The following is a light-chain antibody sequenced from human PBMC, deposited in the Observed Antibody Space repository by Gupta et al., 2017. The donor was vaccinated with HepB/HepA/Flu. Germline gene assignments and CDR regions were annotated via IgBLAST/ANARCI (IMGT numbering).Light chain of an antibody. CDR2: LEGSGNY. CDR1: SGHSTYI. V-gene: IGLV4-60*03. CDR3: GNWGSYTQV. J-gene: IGLJ3*02. Sequence: QPVLTQSSSASASLGSSVKLTCTLSSGHSTYIIAWHQQQPGKAHRYMMKLEGSGNYNKGGGVPYRVSGSSSGAARYLTISNLQSEDESEYYCGNWGSYTQVFGGGTKLTVL.